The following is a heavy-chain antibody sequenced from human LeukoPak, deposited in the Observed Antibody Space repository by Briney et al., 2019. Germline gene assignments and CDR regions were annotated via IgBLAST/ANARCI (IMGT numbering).Heavy chain of an antibody. CDR2: INHRGST. CDR3: ARGRVGTMVRGISYYYAMDL. V-gene: IGHV4-34*01. Sequence: PSETLSLTCAVYGGSFRGYYWSWIRQPPGKGLEWIGEINHRGSTNYNPSLKSRVTISVDTSKNQLSLKLSSVTAADTAVYYCARGRVGTMVRGISYYYAMDLWGQGTTVTVSS. D-gene: IGHD3-10*01. J-gene: IGHJ6*02. CDR1: GGSFRGYY.